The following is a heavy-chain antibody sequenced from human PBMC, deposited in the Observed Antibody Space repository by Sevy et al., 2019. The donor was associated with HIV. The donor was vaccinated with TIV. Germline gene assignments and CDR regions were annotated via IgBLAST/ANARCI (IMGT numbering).Heavy chain of an antibody. Sequence: ASVKVSCKVSGGTFSSYAISWVRQAPGQGLEWMGGIIPIFGTANYAQKFQGRVTITADESTSTAYMELSSLRSEDTAVYYCARGVLRFLEWSTKGYYFDYWGQGTLVTVSS. V-gene: IGHV1-69*13. CDR1: GGTFSSYA. J-gene: IGHJ4*02. D-gene: IGHD3-3*01. CDR3: ARGVLRFLEWSTKGYYFDY. CDR2: IIPIFGTA.